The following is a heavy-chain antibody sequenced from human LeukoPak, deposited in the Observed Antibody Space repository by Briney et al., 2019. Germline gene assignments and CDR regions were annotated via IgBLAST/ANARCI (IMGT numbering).Heavy chain of an antibody. CDR1: GFTSSSYG. J-gene: IGHJ4*02. D-gene: IGHD3-10*01. Sequence: PGGSLRLSCAASGFTSSSYGMSWVRQAPGKGLEWVSAISGSGGSTYYADSVKGRFTISRDNSKNTLYLQMNSLRAEDTAVYYCAKGRFGDFDYWGQGTLVTVSS. CDR2: ISGSGGST. CDR3: AKGRFGDFDY. V-gene: IGHV3-23*01.